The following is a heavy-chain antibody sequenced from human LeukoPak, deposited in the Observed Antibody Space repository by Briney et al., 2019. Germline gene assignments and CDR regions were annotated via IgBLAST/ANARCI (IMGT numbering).Heavy chain of an antibody. CDR1: GGSISSSNYY. J-gene: IGHJ4*02. CDR3: ARSLGLVNFDY. CDR2: IYYSGST. D-gene: IGHD2-21*01. V-gene: IGHV4-39*01. Sequence: PSETLSLTCTVSGGSISSSNYYWGWIRQPPGKGLEWIGSIYYSGSTYQNPSLKSRATISVDTSKNQLSMKLSSVTAADTAVYYCARSLGLVNFDYWGQGTLVTVSS.